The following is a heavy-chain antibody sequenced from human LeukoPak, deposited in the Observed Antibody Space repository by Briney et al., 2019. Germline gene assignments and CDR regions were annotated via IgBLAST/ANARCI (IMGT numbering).Heavy chain of an antibody. D-gene: IGHD1-26*01. V-gene: IGHV3-30-3*01. J-gene: IGHJ6*02. CDR2: ISYDGSNK. Sequence: HPGGSLRLSCAASGFTFSSYAMHWVRQAPGKGLEWVAVISYDGSNKYYADSVKGRFTISRDNSKNTLYLQMNSLRAEDTAVYYCARDEVWDQSGSYGNMDVWGQGTTVTVSS. CDR3: ARDEVWDQSGSYGNMDV. CDR1: GFTFSSYA.